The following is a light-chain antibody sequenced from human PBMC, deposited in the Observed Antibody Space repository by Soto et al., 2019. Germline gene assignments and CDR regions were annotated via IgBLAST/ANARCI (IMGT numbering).Light chain of an antibody. Sequence: AIQMTQSPSSLSASVGDRVTITCRASHDSRNVLVWFQQKPGKAPKLLISAASFLQSGVPSRFSGSGSGTDFTLTISSLQPEDFATYSCLQEYNYPRTFGQGTKVEIK. CDR2: AAS. J-gene: IGKJ1*01. V-gene: IGKV1-6*01. CDR1: HDSRNV. CDR3: LQEYNYPRT.